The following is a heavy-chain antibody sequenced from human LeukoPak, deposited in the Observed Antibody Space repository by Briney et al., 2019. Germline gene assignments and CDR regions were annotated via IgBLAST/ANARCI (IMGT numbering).Heavy chain of an antibody. J-gene: IGHJ4*02. V-gene: IGHV3-53*01. D-gene: IGHD4-4*01. CDR1: GFTVSNNY. CDR3: ARNSLKYYSNDY. Sequence: PGGSLTLSCVVSGFTVSNNYMKWVRQAPGKGLEWVSTIYGGGSTYYADSVRGRFTISRHNSKNTLYLQMNSLRAEDTAVYYCARNSLKYYSNDYWGQGTLVTVSS. CDR2: IYGGGST.